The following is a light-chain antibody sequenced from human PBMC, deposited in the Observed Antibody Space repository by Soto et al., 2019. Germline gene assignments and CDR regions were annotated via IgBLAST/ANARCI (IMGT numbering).Light chain of an antibody. J-gene: IGKJ1*01. V-gene: IGKV4-1*01. Sequence: DIVMTQSPDSLAVSLGERATINCKSSQSVLYGSNNENYLAWYQQKPGQPPKLLIYWASTRESGVPDRFSGSGSGTDFTLTISSLQAEDVAVYFCQQYYSTPQTFGQGTKVEIK. CDR1: QSVLYGSNNENY. CDR3: QQYYSTPQT. CDR2: WAS.